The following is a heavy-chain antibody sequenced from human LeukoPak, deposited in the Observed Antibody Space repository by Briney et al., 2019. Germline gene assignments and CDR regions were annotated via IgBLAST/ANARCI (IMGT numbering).Heavy chain of an antibody. V-gene: IGHV3-23*01. J-gene: IGHJ6*03. CDR3: AGSDSKWLVLYYYYYYMDG. CDR2: ISGSGGNT. CDR1: GFTFSSYA. D-gene: IGHD6-19*01. Sequence: GGSLRLSCAASGFTFSSYAMTWVRQAPGKGLEWVSAISGSGGNTYYAGSVKGRFTISRDNSKNTLYLQINRLRAEDTAVYYCAGSDSKWLVLYYYYYYMDGWGKGTTVTVSS.